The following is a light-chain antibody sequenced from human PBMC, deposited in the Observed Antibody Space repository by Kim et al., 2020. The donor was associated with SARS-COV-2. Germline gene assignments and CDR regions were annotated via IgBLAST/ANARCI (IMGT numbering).Light chain of an antibody. CDR3: SSYTSSSHVV. Sequence: GQSITISCPGTISAVGGYNYVSWYQQHPGKAPNLMTYDVSNRPSGVSNRFSGSKSSNAASLTISGLQAEDEVDYYCSSYTSSSHVVFGGGTQLTVL. CDR1: ISAVGGYNY. J-gene: IGLJ2*01. CDR2: DVS. V-gene: IGLV2-14*03.